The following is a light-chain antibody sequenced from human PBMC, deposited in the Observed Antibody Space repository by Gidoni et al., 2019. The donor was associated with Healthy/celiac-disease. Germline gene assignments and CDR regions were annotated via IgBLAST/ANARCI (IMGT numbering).Light chain of an antibody. V-gene: IGLV2-14*01. CDR3: SSYTSSSPGV. Sequence: QSALPQPASVSGSPGQSIPISCTGTSSDVGGYNCVYWYQQHPGKAPKLMIYDVSNRPSGVSNRFSGSKSGNTASLTISGLQAEDEADYYCSSYTSSSPGVFGGGTKLTVL. J-gene: IGLJ3*02. CDR2: DVS. CDR1: SSDVGGYNC.